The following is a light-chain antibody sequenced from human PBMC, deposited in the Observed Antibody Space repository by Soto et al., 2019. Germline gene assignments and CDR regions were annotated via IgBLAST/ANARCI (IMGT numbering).Light chain of an antibody. CDR3: QYRSNWKT. J-gene: IGKJ1*01. Sequence: EIVLTQSPATLSLSPGERATLSCRASQSVSSYLAWYQQKPGQAPRLLIYDASNSATGIPAKFSGSGSGTDFTLTISNLEPEDFEVYYCQYRSNWKTFGQGTKVEIK. V-gene: IGKV3-11*01. CDR1: QSVSSY. CDR2: DAS.